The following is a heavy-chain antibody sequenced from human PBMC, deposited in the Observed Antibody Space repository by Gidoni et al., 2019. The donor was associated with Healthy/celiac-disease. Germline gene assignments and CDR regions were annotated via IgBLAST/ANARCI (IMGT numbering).Heavy chain of an antibody. Sequence: QVQLVQSGAEVKKPGSSVKVSCKASGGTFSSYAISWVRPAPGQGLGWVGGIIPIFGKANYEQKFQGRVTITADESTSTAYMEVRSLRSEDTAVYYCASPGGAGGSGSYYQFDYWGQGTLVTVSS. D-gene: IGHD3-10*01. CDR1: GGTFSSYA. CDR3: ASPGGAGGSGSYYQFDY. CDR2: IIPIFGKA. J-gene: IGHJ4*02. V-gene: IGHV1-69*01.